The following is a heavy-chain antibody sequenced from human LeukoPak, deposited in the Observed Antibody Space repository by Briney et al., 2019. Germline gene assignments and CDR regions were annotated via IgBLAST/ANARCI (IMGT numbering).Heavy chain of an antibody. CDR2: IKQDGSEE. J-gene: IGHJ6*03. CDR1: GFTFSSYG. CDR3: ASDLAVAHYYYMDV. Sequence: GGSLRLSCAASGFTFSSYGMRWVRQAPGKGLEWVANIKQDGSEEYYVDSVKGRFTISRDNAKNSLYLQMNTLRAADTAVYNCASDLAVAHYYYMDVWGKGTTVTVSS. V-gene: IGHV3-7*01. D-gene: IGHD6-19*01.